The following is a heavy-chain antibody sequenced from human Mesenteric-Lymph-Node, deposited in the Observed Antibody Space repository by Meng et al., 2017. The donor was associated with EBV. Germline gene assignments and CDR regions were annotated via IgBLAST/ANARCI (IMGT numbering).Heavy chain of an antibody. CDR1: GYTFSHHA. CDR2: IFDGDDNT. D-gene: IGHD3-22*01. CDR3: ARGALYDSSGD. V-gene: IGHV1-3*01. Sequence: QVQLVQSGAEVKNPGASVKISCKTSGYTFSHHAMHWVRQAPGQRLEWMGWIFDGDDNTKYSQKFQGRVTITRDTSASTVYMELTSLRSEDTAVYYCARGALYDSSGDWGQGTLVTVSS. J-gene: IGHJ4*02.